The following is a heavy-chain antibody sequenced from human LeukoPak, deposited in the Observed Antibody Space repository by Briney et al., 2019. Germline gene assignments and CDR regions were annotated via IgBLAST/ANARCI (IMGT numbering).Heavy chain of an antibody. J-gene: IGHJ3*02. CDR1: GGSISFGTYY. Sequence: SETLSLTFTVSGGSISFGTYYWTWIRQPAGKGLEWIGRVYTTGTTNYNPSLKSRVTLSLDTSKKQFSLKLTSVTAADTAVYYCARGIWGSTGGFDTFDIWGQGTRVTVSS. CDR2: VYTTGTT. D-gene: IGHD7-27*01. CDR3: ARGIWGSTGGFDTFDI. V-gene: IGHV4-61*02.